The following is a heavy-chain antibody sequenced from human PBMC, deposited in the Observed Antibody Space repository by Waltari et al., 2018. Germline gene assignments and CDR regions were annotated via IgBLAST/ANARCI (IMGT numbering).Heavy chain of an antibody. CDR1: GFTFSSYS. V-gene: IGHV3-21*01. CDR3: ARDLSVAGSGSHQI. J-gene: IGHJ3*02. D-gene: IGHD3-10*01. Sequence: EVQLVESGGGLVKPGGSLRLSCAASGFTFSSYSMNWVRQAPGKGLEWVSSISSSSSYIYYADSVKGRFTISRDNAKNSLYLQMNSLRAEDTSVYYCARDLSVAGSGSHQIWGQGTMVTVSS. CDR2: ISSSSSYI.